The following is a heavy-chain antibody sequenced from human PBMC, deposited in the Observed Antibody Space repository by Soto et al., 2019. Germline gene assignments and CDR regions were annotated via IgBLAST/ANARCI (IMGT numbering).Heavy chain of an antibody. CDR3: ARHGDCSSISCSYFHYMDV. CDR1: GGSIRSHY. J-gene: IGHJ6*03. V-gene: IGHV4-59*08. CDR2: LYYSGTT. Sequence: QVQLQESGPGLVKPSETLSLTCTVSGGSIRSHYWSWIRQPPGKGLEWIGYLYYSGTTNYNPSLKGRVILSAGTSKNQFSLKLNSVTAADTAVYYCARHGDCSSISCSYFHYMDVWGKGTTVTVSS. D-gene: IGHD2-2*01.